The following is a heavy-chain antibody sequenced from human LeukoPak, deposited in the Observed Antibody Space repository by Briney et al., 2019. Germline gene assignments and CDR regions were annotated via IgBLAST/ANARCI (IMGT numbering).Heavy chain of an antibody. D-gene: IGHD5-24*01. CDR3: ARRVQSDGRAFDI. CDR2: IYPADSNS. V-gene: IGHV5-51*01. Sequence: AGESLKISCKGSGYSFTTYWIGWVRQMPGKGLEWMGIIYPADSNSGYSPSFQGQVTISADKSISTAYLQWSSLKASDTAMYYCARRVQSDGRAFDIWGQGTMVTVSS. CDR1: GYSFTTYW. J-gene: IGHJ3*02.